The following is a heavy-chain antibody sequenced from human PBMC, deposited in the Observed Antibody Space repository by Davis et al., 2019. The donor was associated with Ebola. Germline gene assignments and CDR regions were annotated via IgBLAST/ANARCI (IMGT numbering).Heavy chain of an antibody. CDR3: ARETPITSRFDW. D-gene: IGHD3-10*01. CDR1: GFPIKNFN. Sequence: GESLKISCAASGFPIKNFNMNWVRQTPGRGLEWVAYSGGAGGTTYYADSVRGRFTVSRDNAKNSLYLQMNNLRGEDTAVYYCARETPITSRFDWWGQGSLVTVSS. CDR2: SGGAGGTT. J-gene: IGHJ4*02. V-gene: IGHV3-23*01.